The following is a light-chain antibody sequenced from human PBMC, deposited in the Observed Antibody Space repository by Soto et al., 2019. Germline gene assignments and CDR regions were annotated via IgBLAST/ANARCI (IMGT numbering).Light chain of an antibody. CDR3: QQSSSSPIT. J-gene: IGKJ5*01. CDR1: QSVSSSF. CDR2: AAS. V-gene: IGKV3-20*01. Sequence: ESLLTQSPSTLSFSRGERATLSCRYSQSVSSSFLAWYQQKPGQAPRLLMYAASSRATGIPDRFSGSGSGTDFTLTISRLEAEDFAVYYCQQSSSSPITFGQGTRLEIK.